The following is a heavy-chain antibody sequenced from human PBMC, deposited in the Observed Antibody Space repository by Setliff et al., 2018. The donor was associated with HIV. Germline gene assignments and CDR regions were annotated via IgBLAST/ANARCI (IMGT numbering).Heavy chain of an antibody. D-gene: IGHD3-9*01. CDR3: ARDYRTTDILSSGYMGV. CDR2: INPNSGGT. CDR1: GYTFIDYY. V-gene: IGHV1-2*02. J-gene: IGHJ6*03. Sequence: ASVKVSCKASGYTFIDYYMHWVRQAPGQGLEWMGWINPNSGGTNYAQKFQGRVTMTRDTSISTAYMELSRLRSDDTAVYYCARDYRTTDILSSGYMGVWGKGTTVTAP.